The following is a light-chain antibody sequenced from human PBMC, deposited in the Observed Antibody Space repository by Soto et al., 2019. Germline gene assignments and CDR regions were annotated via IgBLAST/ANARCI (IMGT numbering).Light chain of an antibody. CDR3: QQYNSYPWT. Sequence: DIQMTQSPSTLSACVGDRVTITCRASQSISSWLAWYQQKPVKAPKLLIYDASSLESGVPSRFSGSGSGTEFTLTISSLQPDDFATYYCQQYNSYPWTFGQGTKV. CDR1: QSISSW. V-gene: IGKV1-5*01. J-gene: IGKJ1*01. CDR2: DAS.